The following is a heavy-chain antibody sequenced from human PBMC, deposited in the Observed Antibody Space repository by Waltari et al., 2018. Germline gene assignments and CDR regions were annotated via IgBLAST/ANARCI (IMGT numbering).Heavy chain of an antibody. V-gene: IGHV1-69*05. D-gene: IGHD5-18*01. J-gene: IGHJ4*02. CDR3: AIYAVDTAMEFDY. CDR2: IIPIVGTA. Sequence: QVQLLQSGDEVKKPGSSVKVSCTASDGTFSSYAISWVRPAPGQGLEWMGGIIPIVGTANYAQKFQGRVTITTDESTSTAYMELSSLRSEDTAVYYCAIYAVDTAMEFDYWGQGTLVTVSS. CDR1: DGTFSSYA.